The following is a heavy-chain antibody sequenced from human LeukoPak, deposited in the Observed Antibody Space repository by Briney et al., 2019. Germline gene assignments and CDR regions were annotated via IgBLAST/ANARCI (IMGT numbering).Heavy chain of an antibody. Sequence: ASVKVSCKASGYDFTDCGIAWVRQAPGQGLEWMGSISGKTGKVDVAQEFQGRVAMTADTSTNTAYVDLGSLRSDDTAVYYCARQRGYSGYSHFDYWGQGTLVTVSS. V-gene: IGHV1-18*01. CDR3: ARQRGYSGYSHFDY. CDR1: GYDFTDCG. D-gene: IGHD5-12*01. J-gene: IGHJ4*02. CDR2: ISGKTGKV.